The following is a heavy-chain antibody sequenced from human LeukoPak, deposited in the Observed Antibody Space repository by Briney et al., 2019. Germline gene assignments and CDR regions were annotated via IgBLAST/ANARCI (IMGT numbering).Heavy chain of an antibody. Sequence: GASLRLSCAASGFPFSSYAMSWVRQPPGKGLECISTISDSFRITDDADSVKGRFTISRDNSKNTLNLQMNTLRAEDTAVYYCAKRHSDYFDYWGQGTLVTVSS. CDR2: ISDSFRIT. CDR3: AKRHSDYFDY. J-gene: IGHJ4*02. CDR1: GFPFSSYA. V-gene: IGHV3-23*01. D-gene: IGHD4-11*01.